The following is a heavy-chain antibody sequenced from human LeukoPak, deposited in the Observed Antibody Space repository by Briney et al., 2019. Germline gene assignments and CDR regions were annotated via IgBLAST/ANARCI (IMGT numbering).Heavy chain of an antibody. D-gene: IGHD1-26*01. V-gene: IGHV3-74*01. CDR1: GFTFSSHW. CDR2: INSDGSST. CDR3: ARDKIVGATQFDY. Sequence: GGSLRLSCAASGFTFSSHWIHWVRQAPGKGLVWVSRINSDGSSTSYADSVKGRFTISRDNAKNTPYLQMNSLRVEDTAVYYCARDKIVGATQFDYWGQGTLVTVSS. J-gene: IGHJ4*02.